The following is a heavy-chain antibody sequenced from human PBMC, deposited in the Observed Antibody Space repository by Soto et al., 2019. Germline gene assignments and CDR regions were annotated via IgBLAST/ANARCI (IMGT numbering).Heavy chain of an antibody. D-gene: IGHD3-10*01. CDR3: AKDLGPDGSGNYHYF. CDR1: GFTFTNYG. J-gene: IGHJ4*02. CDR2: ISYDRSHN. V-gene: IGHV3-30*18. Sequence: GGSLRLSCAASGFTFTNYGMHWVRHTPGKGLEWLAVISYDRSHNLHADSVKGRFTISRDNSKNTVSLQMNSLRPEDTAVYYCAKDLGPDGSGNYHYFWGQRTLVTVSA.